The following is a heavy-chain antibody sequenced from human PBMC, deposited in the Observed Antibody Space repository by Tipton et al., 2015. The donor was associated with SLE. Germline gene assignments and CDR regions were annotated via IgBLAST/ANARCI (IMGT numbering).Heavy chain of an antibody. Sequence: GSLRLSCAASGFTFSSYSMNWVRQAPGKGLEWVSSISSTSTYIYYVDSAKGRFTISRDNAKNSLYLQMNGLRAEDTAVYYCARSPVDYWNGYSAWGQGTLVAVSS. V-gene: IGHV3-21*04. CDR2: ISSTSTYI. CDR3: ARSPVDYWNGYSA. D-gene: IGHD3-3*01. CDR1: GFTFSSYS. J-gene: IGHJ4*02.